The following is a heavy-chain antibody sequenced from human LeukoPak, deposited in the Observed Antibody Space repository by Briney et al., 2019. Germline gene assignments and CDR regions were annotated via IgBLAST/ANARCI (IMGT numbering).Heavy chain of an antibody. V-gene: IGHV4-39*01. CDR1: GGSFSSSSYY. D-gene: IGHD3-16*02. CDR2: IYYSGST. J-gene: IGHJ4*02. CDR3: ARRHPSYYFDY. Sequence: SETLSLTCTVSGGSFSSSSYYWGWIRQPPGKGLEWIGSIYYSGSTYYNPSLKSRVTISVDTSKNQFSLKLSSVTAADTAVYYCARRHPSYYFDYWGQGTLVTVSS.